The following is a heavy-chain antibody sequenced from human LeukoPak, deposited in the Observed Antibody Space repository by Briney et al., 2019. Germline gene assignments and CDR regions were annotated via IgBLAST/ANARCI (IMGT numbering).Heavy chain of an antibody. J-gene: IGHJ4*02. Sequence: PSDTLSLTCNVSGDSITSHYWNWIRQPPGKGLEWIGYIYYTGIIKYNPSLTSRVSMSVDTSKNQFFLKMKSVTVADTAVYHCARSVDYFDNTGPHMMFDYWGQGSLVTVSS. CDR3: ARSVDYFDNTGPHMMFDY. CDR1: GDSITSHY. V-gene: IGHV4-59*07. CDR2: IYYTGII. D-gene: IGHD3-22*01.